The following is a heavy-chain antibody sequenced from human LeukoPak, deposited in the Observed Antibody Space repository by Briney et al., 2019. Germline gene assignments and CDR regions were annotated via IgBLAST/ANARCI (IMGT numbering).Heavy chain of an antibody. J-gene: IGHJ3*02. CDR3: ARASTVTNDAFDI. D-gene: IGHD4-17*01. CDR1: GFTFISYG. CDR2: ISSSSSYI. Sequence: GGTLRLSCAASGFTFISYGMSWVRQAPGKGLEWVSSISSSSSYIYYADSVKGRFTISRDNAKNSLYLQMNSLRAEDTAVYYCARASTVTNDAFDIWGQGTMVTVSS. V-gene: IGHV3-21*01.